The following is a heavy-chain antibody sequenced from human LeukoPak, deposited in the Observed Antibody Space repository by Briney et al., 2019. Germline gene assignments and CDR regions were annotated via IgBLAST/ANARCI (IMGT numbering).Heavy chain of an antibody. Sequence: ASVKVSCKASGYTFTGYYMHWVRQAPGQGLEWMGWINPNSGDTNYGQKFQARVTMTRDTSISTAYMELSSLRSDDTAVYYCAKRHGSGIYLVAFDVWGQGTMVTVSS. J-gene: IGHJ3*01. CDR2: INPNSGDT. D-gene: IGHD3-10*01. V-gene: IGHV1-2*02. CDR1: GYTFTGYY. CDR3: AKRHGSGIYLVAFDV.